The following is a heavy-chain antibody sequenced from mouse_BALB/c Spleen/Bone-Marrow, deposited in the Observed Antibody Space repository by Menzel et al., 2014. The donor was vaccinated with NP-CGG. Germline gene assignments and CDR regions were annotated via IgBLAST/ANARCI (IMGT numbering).Heavy chain of an antibody. CDR3: ARGDDGYYGDY. CDR1: GYSFTSYW. Sequence: VQLQQSGPQLVRPGASVKISCKASGYSFTSYWMHWVKQRPGRGLEWIGMIDPSDSETRLNQKFKDKATLTVDKSSSTAYMQLSSPTSEDSAVYYCARGDDGYYGDYWGQGTTLTVSS. D-gene: IGHD2-3*01. V-gene: IGHV1S127*01. CDR2: IDPSDSET. J-gene: IGHJ2*01.